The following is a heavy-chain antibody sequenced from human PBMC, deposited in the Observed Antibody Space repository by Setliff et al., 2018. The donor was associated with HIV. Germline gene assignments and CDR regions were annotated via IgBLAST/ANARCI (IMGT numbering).Heavy chain of an antibody. CDR1: GGSFSGYY. V-gene: IGHV4-34*01. Sequence: SETLSLTCAVYGGSFSGYYWSWIRQPPGKGLEWIGEINDSGDTKYNPSLMSRLSMSVEKSKNEFSLKVTSLTAADTAVYFCTRGPARRYPGSTVYGLWGQGTPVTVSS. J-gene: IGHJ1*01. D-gene: IGHD1-26*01. CDR3: TRGPARRYPGSTVYGL. CDR2: INDSGDT.